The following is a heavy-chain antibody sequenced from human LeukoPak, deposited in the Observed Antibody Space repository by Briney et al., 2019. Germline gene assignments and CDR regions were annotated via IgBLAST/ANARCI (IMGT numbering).Heavy chain of an antibody. D-gene: IGHD3-3*01. V-gene: IGHV3-30*02. CDR2: IRYDGTNI. J-gene: IGHJ4*02. CDR1: GFTFSTYG. CDR3: AKDRKVFLEWPKGCNDY. Sequence: PGGSLRLSCAASGFTFSTYGMHWVRQAPGKGLEWVAFIRYDGTNIYYADSVKGRFTISRDNSKNTLYLQMNSLRAEDTAVYYCAKDRKVFLEWPKGCNDYWGQGTLVTASS.